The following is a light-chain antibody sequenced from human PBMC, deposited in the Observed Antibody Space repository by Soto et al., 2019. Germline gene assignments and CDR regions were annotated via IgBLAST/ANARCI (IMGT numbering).Light chain of an antibody. V-gene: IGKV1-5*03. J-gene: IGKJ4*01. CDR2: RAS. CDR3: QQYSTYPLT. CDR1: QSISNS. Sequence: DIQMTQTPSTRSASVGARFTMTCRASQSISNSLAWYQQKPGKAPKLLIYRASALQSGVPSRFSGSGSGTEFTLTIDSLQPDDFATFYCQQYSTYPLTFGGGTKVDI.